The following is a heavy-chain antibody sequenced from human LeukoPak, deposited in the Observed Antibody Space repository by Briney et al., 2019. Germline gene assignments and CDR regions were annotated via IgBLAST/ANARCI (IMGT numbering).Heavy chain of an antibody. J-gene: IGHJ4*02. Sequence: SETLSLTCTVSGDSISSSYWGWIRQPAGKGLEWIGRLHTSGSTYYSPSLKSRVTMSVDTSTNQFSLKLSSVTAADTAMYYCARVRLGRGLDYWGQGTLVTVSS. D-gene: IGHD6-19*01. CDR3: ARVRLGRGLDY. CDR2: LHTSGST. CDR1: GDSISSSY. V-gene: IGHV4-4*07.